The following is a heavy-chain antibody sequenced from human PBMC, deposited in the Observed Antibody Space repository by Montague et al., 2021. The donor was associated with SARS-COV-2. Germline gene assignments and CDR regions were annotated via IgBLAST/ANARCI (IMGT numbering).Heavy chain of an antibody. J-gene: IGHJ4*02. D-gene: IGHD3-22*01. CDR2: MYYRGST. Sequence: SETLSLTCTVSGGSISSSTYYWAWIRQPPGKGLEWIGSMYYRGSTNYNPSLKSRVTISVDTSKNQFSLKMTSVTAADTAVYYCARGQQHINMVVVVVTGGEYYFDFWGQGTLVAVSS. V-gene: IGHV4-39*07. CDR1: GGSISSSTYY. CDR3: ARGQQHINMVVVVVTGGEYYFDF.